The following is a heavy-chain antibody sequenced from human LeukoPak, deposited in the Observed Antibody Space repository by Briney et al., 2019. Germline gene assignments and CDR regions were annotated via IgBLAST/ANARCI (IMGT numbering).Heavy chain of an antibody. D-gene: IGHD3-22*01. CDR3: ARDRDDSSGYIDY. V-gene: IGHV4-4*02. Sequence: SGTLSLTCAVSGGSISSSNWWSWVRQPPGKGLEWIGEIYHSGSTNYNPSLKSRVAISVDKSKNQFSLKLSSVTAADTAVYYCARDRDDSSGYIDYWGQGTLVTVSS. CDR1: GGSISSSNW. J-gene: IGHJ4*02. CDR2: IYHSGST.